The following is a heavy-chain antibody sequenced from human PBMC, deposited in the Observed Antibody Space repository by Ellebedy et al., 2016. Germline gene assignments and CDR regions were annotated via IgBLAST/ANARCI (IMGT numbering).Heavy chain of an antibody. CDR1: GFTVSSNY. CDR2: ISGSGGST. Sequence: GGSLRLSCAASGFTVSSNYMSWVRQAPGKGLEWLSAISGSGGSTYYADSVKGRFTISRDNSKNPLYLQMNSLRAEDTALYYCAKEAITFGGVFDYWGQGILVIVSS. V-gene: IGHV3-23*01. J-gene: IGHJ4*02. D-gene: IGHD3-16*01. CDR3: AKEAITFGGVFDY.